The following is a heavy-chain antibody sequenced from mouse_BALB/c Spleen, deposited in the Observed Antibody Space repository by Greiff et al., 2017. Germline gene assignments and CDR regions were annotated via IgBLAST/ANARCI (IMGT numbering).Heavy chain of an antibody. CDR1: GFSLTGDG. CDR2: ILGDGST. J-gene: IGHJ2*01. CDR3: ARERREFDY. Sequence: VQLQESGPGLVAPSQTLSITCTVSGFSLTGDGVNWVRQPPGKRLEWLGKILGDGSTDYNSALKSRLSISKDNSKSHFFLQMNSLQTDDTARYYCARERREFDYWGQGTTVTVSA. V-gene: IGHV2-6-7*01.